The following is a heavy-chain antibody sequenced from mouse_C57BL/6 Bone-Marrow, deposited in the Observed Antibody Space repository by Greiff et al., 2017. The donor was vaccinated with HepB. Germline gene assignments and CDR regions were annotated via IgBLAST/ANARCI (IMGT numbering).Heavy chain of an antibody. V-gene: IGHV14-2*01. CDR1: GFNIKDYY. J-gene: IGHJ1*03. CDR2: IDPEDGET. CDR3: ARPYYGSRRYFDV. Sequence: EVKLQESGAELVKPGASVKLSCTASGFNIKDYYMHWVKQRTEQGLEWIGRIDPEDGETKYAPKFQGKATITADTSSNTAYLQLSSLTSEDTAVYYCARPYYGSRRYFDVWGTGTTVTVSS. D-gene: IGHD1-1*01.